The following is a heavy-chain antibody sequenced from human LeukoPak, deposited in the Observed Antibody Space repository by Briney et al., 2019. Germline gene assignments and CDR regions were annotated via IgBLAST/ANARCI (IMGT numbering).Heavy chain of an antibody. CDR2: INPNSGGT. V-gene: IGHV1-2*02. J-gene: IGHJ4*02. D-gene: IGHD1-26*01. CDR1: GYTFTGYY. Sequence: ASVRVSCKASGYTFTGYYMHWVRQAPGQGLAWMGWINPNSGGTNYAQKFQGRVTMTRGTSISTAYMELSRLGSDDTAVYYCARSSFLSGTYNDYWGQGTLVTVSS. CDR3: ARSSFLSGTYNDY.